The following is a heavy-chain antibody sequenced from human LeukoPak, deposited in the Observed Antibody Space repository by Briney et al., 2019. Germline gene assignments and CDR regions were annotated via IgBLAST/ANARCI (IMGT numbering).Heavy chain of an antibody. V-gene: IGHV4-34*01. Sequence: PSETLSLTCAVYGGSFSGYYWSWIRQPPGKGLEWIGEINHSGSTNYSPSLKSRVTISVDTSKNQFSLKLSSVTAADTAVYYCARMDSSSCVDYWGQGTLVTVSS. CDR2: INHSGST. CDR1: GGSFSGYY. J-gene: IGHJ4*02. CDR3: ARMDSSSCVDY. D-gene: IGHD6-6*01.